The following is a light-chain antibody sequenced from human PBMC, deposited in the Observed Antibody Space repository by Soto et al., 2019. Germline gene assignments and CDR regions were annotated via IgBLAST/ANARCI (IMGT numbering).Light chain of an antibody. V-gene: IGKV3-11*01. CDR3: QQRTNWLT. CDR2: DAS. J-gene: IGKJ4*01. CDR1: QSVTWY. Sequence: EIVLTQSPATLSLSPGEIATLSCRASQSVTWYLAWYQLKPGQAPRLLIYDASNRATGIPARFSGSGSGTDFTLTISSLEPEDFAVYYCQQRTNWLTFGGGTRVEI.